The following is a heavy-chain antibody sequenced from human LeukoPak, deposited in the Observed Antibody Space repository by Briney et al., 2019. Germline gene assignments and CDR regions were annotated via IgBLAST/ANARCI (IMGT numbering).Heavy chain of an antibody. CDR1: GYTFTSYG. D-gene: IGHD3-22*01. J-gene: IGHJ3*02. CDR2: ISAYNGNT. Sequence: ASVKVSCKASGYTFTSYGISWVRQAPGQGLEWMGRISAYNGNTNYAQKLQGRVTMTTDTSTSTAYMELRSLRSDDTAVYYCARDPEYYYDSSGYNDAFDIWGQGTMVTVSS. V-gene: IGHV1-18*01. CDR3: ARDPEYYYDSSGYNDAFDI.